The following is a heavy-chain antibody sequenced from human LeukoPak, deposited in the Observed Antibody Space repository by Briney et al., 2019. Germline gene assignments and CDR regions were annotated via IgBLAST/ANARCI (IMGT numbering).Heavy chain of an antibody. V-gene: IGHV3-7*03. Sequence: PGGSLRLSCAASGFTFSSYWMSWVRQAPGKGLEWVANIEEDGSDKYYVDSMKGRFTVSRDNAKNSVYLQMDSLRAEDTAVYYWARDRNWVTDYWGQGTLVLVSS. CDR3: ARDRNWVTDY. CDR2: IEEDGSDK. J-gene: IGHJ4*02. CDR1: GFTFSSYW. D-gene: IGHD7-27*01.